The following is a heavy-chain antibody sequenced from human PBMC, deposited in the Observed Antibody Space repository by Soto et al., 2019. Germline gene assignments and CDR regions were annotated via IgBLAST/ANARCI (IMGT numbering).Heavy chain of an antibody. Sequence: QVQLVQSGAEVKKPGSSVKVSCKASGGTFSSYAISWVRQAPGQGLEWMGGLIPIFGTANYAQKFQGSVTITPDESPSTAYKELSSLRSEETAVDYCAGEVVVAATGWFDPWGQGTLVTVSS. D-gene: IGHD2-15*01. J-gene: IGHJ5*02. CDR3: AGEVVVAATGWFDP. CDR2: LIPIFGTA. V-gene: IGHV1-69*05. CDR1: GGTFSSYA.